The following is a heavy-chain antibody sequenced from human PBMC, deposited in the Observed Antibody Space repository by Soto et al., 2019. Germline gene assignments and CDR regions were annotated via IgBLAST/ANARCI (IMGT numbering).Heavy chain of an antibody. CDR3: ARVAAAGMDNLYNWFDP. CDR2: IYYSGST. J-gene: IGHJ5*02. CDR1: GGSISSYY. D-gene: IGHD6-13*01. Sequence: LSLTCTVSGGSISSYYWSCIRQPPVKGLEWIGYIYYSGSTNYNPSLKSRVTISVDTSKNQFSLKLSSVTAADTAVYYCARVAAAGMDNLYNWFDPWGQGTLVTVSS. V-gene: IGHV4-59*01.